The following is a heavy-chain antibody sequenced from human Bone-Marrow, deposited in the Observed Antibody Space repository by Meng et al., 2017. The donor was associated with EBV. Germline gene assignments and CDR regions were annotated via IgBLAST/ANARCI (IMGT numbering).Heavy chain of an antibody. D-gene: IGHD3-10*01. CDR3: ARGGMSHYYGSASHDY. Sequence: QGPVQRWGAGLLNSSAPLSLTCAVYDGSFRDYYWGWIRQPPGKGLEWIGEINHSGGTNYSPSLESRVTISVDTSKNQLSLKLISVTAADTAVYYCARGGMSHYYGSASHDYWGQGTLVTVSS. J-gene: IGHJ4*02. CDR1: DGSFRDYY. V-gene: IGHV4-34*01. CDR2: INHSGGT.